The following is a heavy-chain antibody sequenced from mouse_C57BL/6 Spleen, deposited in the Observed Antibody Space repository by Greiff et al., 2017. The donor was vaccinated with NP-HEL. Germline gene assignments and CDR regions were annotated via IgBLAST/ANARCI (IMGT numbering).Heavy chain of an antibody. CDR3: ARRDGYDGRSTWFAY. D-gene: IGHD2-2*01. J-gene: IGHJ3*01. Sequence: VQLQQSGAELVRPGTSVKMSCKASGYTFTNYWIGWAKQRPGHGLEWIGDIYPGGGYTNYNEKFKGKATLTADKSSSTAYMQFSSLTSEDSAIYYCARRDGYDGRSTWFAYWGQGTLVTVSA. V-gene: IGHV1-63*01. CDR2: IYPGGGYT. CDR1: GYTFTNYW.